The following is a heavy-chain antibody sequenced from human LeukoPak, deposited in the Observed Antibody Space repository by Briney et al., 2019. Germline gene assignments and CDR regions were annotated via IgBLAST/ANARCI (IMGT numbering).Heavy chain of an antibody. Sequence: QPGGSLRLSCAASGFTFSSYAMSWVRQAPGKWLEWVSAISGSGGSTYYADSVKGRFTISRDNSKNTPYLQMNSLRAEDTAVYYCAKDLTPVAALIYYWGQGTLVTVSS. CDR2: ISGSGGST. CDR3: AKDLTPVAALIYY. D-gene: IGHD2-15*01. CDR1: GFTFSSYA. J-gene: IGHJ4*02. V-gene: IGHV3-23*01.